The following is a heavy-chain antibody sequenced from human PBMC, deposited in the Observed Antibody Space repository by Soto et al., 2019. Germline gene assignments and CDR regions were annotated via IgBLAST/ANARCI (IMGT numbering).Heavy chain of an antibody. V-gene: IGHV4-4*02. D-gene: IGHD1-1*01. J-gene: IGHJ5*02. CDR1: DGSISSSNW. CDR3: ASQRLAMNGTRWFDP. CDR2: IYHSGTT. Sequence: SETLSLTCAVSDGSISSSNWWSWVRQPPGKGLEWIGEIYHSGTTNYNPSLKSRVTMSVDKSKNQFYLNLSSVTAADTAVYYCASQRLAMNGTRWFDPWGQGIQVTVSS.